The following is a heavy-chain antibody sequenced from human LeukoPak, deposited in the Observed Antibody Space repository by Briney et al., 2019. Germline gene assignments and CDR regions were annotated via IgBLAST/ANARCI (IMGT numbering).Heavy chain of an antibody. CDR3: ARGGSPPEALGDTFDV. D-gene: IGHD1-26*01. CDR1: GFNFNTYW. V-gene: IGHV3-74*01. J-gene: IGHJ3*01. CDR2: VKSDGVST. Sequence: GGSLRLSCAASGFNFNTYWMHWVRQTPGKGLMWVSRVKSDGVSTNYADSVKGRFTISRDNVMNTLHLQMNSLTAEDTAVYYCARGGSPPEALGDTFDVWGQGTSVTVSS.